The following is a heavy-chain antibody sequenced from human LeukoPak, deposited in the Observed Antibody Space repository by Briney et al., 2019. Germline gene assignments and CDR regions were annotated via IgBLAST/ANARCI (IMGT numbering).Heavy chain of an antibody. V-gene: IGHV1-2*02. J-gene: IGHJ5*02. CDR1: GYTFTGYY. D-gene: IGHD1-26*01. CDR3: AREASSGSYYSNWFDP. CDR2: INPNSGGT. Sequence: GASVKVSCKASGYTFTGYYMHWVRQAPGQGLEWMGWINPNSGGTNYAQKFQGRVTMTRDTSISTAYMELSRLRSDDTAVYYCAREASSGSYYSNWFDPWGQGTLVTVSS.